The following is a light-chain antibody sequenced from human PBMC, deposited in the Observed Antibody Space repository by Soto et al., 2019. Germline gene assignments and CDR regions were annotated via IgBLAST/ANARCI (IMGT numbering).Light chain of an antibody. Sequence: QSALTQPASVSGSPGQSITISCTGTSDNYVSWYQQHPGKVPKLMIYGDTNRPSGVSDRFSGSKSGNTASLTISGLQTEDEADYYCSSYTNSRTLLFGAGTKLTVL. J-gene: IGLJ1*01. CDR1: SDNY. CDR2: GDT. V-gene: IGLV2-14*01. CDR3: SSYTNSRTLL.